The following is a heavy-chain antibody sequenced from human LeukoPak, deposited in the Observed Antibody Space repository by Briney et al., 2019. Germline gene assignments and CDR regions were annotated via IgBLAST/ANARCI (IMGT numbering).Heavy chain of an antibody. V-gene: IGHV3-30*18. CDR3: AKDLDYDTIGAFDY. J-gene: IGHJ4*02. Sequence: GGSLRLSCAASGFTFDDYGMHWVRQAPGKGLEWVAVISYDGSNKYYADSVKGRFTISRDNSKNTLYLQMNSLRAEDTAVYYCAKDLDYDTIGAFDYWGQGTLVTVSS. D-gene: IGHD3-22*01. CDR2: ISYDGSNK. CDR1: GFTFDDYG.